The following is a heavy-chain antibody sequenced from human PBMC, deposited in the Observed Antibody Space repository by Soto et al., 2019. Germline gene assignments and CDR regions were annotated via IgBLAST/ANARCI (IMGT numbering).Heavy chain of an antibody. D-gene: IGHD3-22*01. CDR1: GGSVSSGSYY. J-gene: IGHJ4*02. CDR3: ARARYYDSSGYYPPTS. CDR2: IYYSGST. Sequence: QVQLQESGPGLVKPSETLSLTCTVSGGSVSSGSYYWSWIRQPPGKGLGWIGYIYYSGSTNYNPSLQSRVTIAVDTSKNQFSLKLSSVTAADTAVYYCARARYYDSSGYYPPTSWGQGTLVTVSS. V-gene: IGHV4-61*01.